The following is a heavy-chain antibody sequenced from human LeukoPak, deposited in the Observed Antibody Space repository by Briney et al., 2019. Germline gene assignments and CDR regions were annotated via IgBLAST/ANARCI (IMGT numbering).Heavy chain of an antibody. J-gene: IGHJ4*02. CDR1: GFRFTNYW. V-gene: IGHV3-7*01. Sequence: PGGSLRLSCAASGFRFTNYWMSWVRQAPGKGLEWVANIKQDGSEKDYVDSMKGRFTISRDNAKNSVYLQVNSLRAEDTAVYYCARIGYSSSSFDYWGQGTLATVSS. D-gene: IGHD6-13*01. CDR2: IKQDGSEK. CDR3: ARIGYSSSSFDY.